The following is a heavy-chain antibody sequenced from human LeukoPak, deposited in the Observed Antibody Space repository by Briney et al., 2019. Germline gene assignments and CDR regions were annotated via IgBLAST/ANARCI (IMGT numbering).Heavy chain of an antibody. CDR1: GFTFSTNA. D-gene: IGHD3-9*01. V-gene: IGHV3-23*01. CDR2: FSDSGGAT. Sequence: GGSLRLSCVASGFTFSTNAMNWVRQAPGKGLEWVSGFSDSGGATYYADSVKGRFTISRDNSKNTLYLQMNSLRAEDTAVYYCAKVRVTGYSSFDSWGQGTLVTVSS. CDR3: AKVRVTGYSSFDS. J-gene: IGHJ4*02.